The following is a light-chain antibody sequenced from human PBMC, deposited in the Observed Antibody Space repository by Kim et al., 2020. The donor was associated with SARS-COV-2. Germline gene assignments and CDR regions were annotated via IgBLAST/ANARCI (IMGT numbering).Light chain of an antibody. CDR3: LLYTDYPFT. Sequence: GSEGPKVTITCRACQRLCNCLTWNLGKPMKTPTLLICDCSSLESGVPSRLKVSGFALELSLTISRLLSDDFAIYFFLLYTDYPFTFGGGTKVDIK. V-gene: IGKV1-5*01. CDR1: QRLCNC. J-gene: IGKJ4*01. CDR2: DCS.